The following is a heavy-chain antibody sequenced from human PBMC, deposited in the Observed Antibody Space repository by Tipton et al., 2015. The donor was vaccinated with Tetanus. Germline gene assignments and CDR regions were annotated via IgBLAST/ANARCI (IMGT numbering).Heavy chain of an antibody. V-gene: IGHV1-18*01. CDR2: ISPYNGKT. J-gene: IGHJ4*02. Sequence: QLVQSGAEVKKPGASVKVSCKTSGYSFTRYGISWVRQAPGQGLEWMGWISPYNGKTNYAQKLQGRVTMTTDTSTTTAYMELRSLRSDDTAVYFCARDLGTSGFHWGQGTLVTVSS. D-gene: IGHD1-7*01. CDR1: GYSFTRYG. CDR3: ARDLGTSGFH.